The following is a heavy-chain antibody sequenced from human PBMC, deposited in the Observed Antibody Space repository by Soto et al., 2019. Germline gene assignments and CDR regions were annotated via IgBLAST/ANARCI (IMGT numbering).Heavy chain of an antibody. J-gene: IGHJ4*02. CDR2: INWNGGST. Sequence: EVQLVESGGGVVRPGGSLRLSCAASGFTFDDYGMSWVRQAPGKGLEWVSGINWNGGSTGYADSVKGRFTISRDNAKHSLYLQMNSLRAADQVLYYCARGQWELAEGDDWGEGTLVTVSS. V-gene: IGHV3-20*04. D-gene: IGHD1-26*01. CDR1: GFTFDDYG. CDR3: ARGQWELAEGDD.